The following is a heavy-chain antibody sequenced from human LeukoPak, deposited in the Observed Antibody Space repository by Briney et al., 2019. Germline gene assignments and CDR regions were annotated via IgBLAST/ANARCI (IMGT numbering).Heavy chain of an antibody. CDR1: GYSISHGYY. CDR2: IYNSGST. CDR3: ARNSSGWHFDD. J-gene: IGHJ4*02. D-gene: IGHD6-19*01. Sequence: TSETLSLTCAVSGYSISHGYYWGWIRQPPGKGLEWIGSIYNSGSTHYNPSLKSRVTISADTSKNQFSLKMTSVTAADTAVYYCARNSSGWHFDDWGQGTLVSVSS. V-gene: IGHV4-38-2*01.